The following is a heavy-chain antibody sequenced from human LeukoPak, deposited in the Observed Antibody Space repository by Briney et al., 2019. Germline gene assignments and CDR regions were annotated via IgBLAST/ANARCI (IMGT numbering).Heavy chain of an antibody. CDR2: ISTNGSST. J-gene: IGHJ3*02. CDR1: GFTFSDYY. CDR3: ARDPSGWVAFDI. V-gene: IGHV3-11*01. D-gene: IGHD6-19*01. Sequence: GGSLRLSCAAPGFTFSDYYKSWIRPAPGEGLGWGSYISTNGSSTCYADSVKGRFTISRDNAKNSLYLQMNSLRAEDTAVYYCARDPSGWVAFDIWGQGTMVTVSS.